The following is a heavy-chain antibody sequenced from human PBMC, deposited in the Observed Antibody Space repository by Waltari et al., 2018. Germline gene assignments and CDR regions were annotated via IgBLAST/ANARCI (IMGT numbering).Heavy chain of an antibody. D-gene: IGHD4-17*01. CDR1: GGYIASSSY. CDR3: ARAPHEVNFWTTVTPMYTWFDP. V-gene: IGHV4-39*01. J-gene: IGHJ5*02. Sequence: QLLLQESGPGLVKPSETLYLTCSVSGGYIASSSYWGWIRQSPGKRLEWIGSLHDSGSTNYNPARKIRVTLSIDTSNNQFSLSLKSVTASDTAVYYCARAPHEVNFWTTVTPMYTWFDPWGQGTLVTVAS. CDR2: LHDSGST.